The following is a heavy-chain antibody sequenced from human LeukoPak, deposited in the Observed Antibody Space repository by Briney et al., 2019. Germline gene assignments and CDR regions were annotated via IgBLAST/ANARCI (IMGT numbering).Heavy chain of an antibody. CDR3: ATFLFSSGYYYVAFDI. CDR2: FDPEDGET. CDR1: GYTLTELS. D-gene: IGHD3-22*01. Sequence: ASVKVSCKVSGYTLTELSMHWVRQAPGKGLEWMGGFDPEDGETIYAQKFQGRVTMTEDTSTDTAYMELSSLRSEDTAVYYCATFLFSSGYYYVAFDIWGQGTMVTVST. V-gene: IGHV1-24*01. J-gene: IGHJ3*02.